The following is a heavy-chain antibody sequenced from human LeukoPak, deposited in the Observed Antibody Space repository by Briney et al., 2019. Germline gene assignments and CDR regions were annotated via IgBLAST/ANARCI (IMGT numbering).Heavy chain of an antibody. CDR3: ARGTEYLDY. CDR1: GSSISSYY. J-gene: IGHJ4*02. CDR2: IYYTGTT. Sequence: SETLSLTCTVSGSSISSYYWTWIRQHPGKGLEWIGYIYYTGTTYYNPSLKSRVTISVDTSKNQFSLKVRSVTAADTAVYYCARGTEYLDYWGQGTLVTVSS. D-gene: IGHD2/OR15-2a*01. V-gene: IGHV4-59*06.